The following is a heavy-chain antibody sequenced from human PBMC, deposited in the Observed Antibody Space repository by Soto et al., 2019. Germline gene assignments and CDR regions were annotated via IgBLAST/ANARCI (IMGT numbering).Heavy chain of an antibody. J-gene: IGHJ4*02. Sequence: ASGRVSCKASGYTFTSYYMHWVRQAPGQGLEWMGIINPSGGSTSYAQKFQGRVTMTRDTFTSTVYMELSSLRSEDTAVYYCARDYYDSSGYYYVGYWGQGTLATV. CDR2: INPSGGST. CDR3: ARDYYDSSGYYYVGY. CDR1: GYTFTSYY. D-gene: IGHD3-22*01. V-gene: IGHV1-46*01.